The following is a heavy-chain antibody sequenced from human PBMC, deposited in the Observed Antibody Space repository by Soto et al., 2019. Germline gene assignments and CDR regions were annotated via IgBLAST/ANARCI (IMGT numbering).Heavy chain of an antibody. CDR1: GGSFSGYY. J-gene: IGHJ6*03. Sequence: PSETLSLTCAVYGGSFSGYYWSWIRQPPGRGLEWIGEINHSGSTNYNPSLKSRVTISVDTSKNQFSLKLSSVTAADTAVYYCARGTSDYIWGSYRSHYYYMDVWGKVTTVTVSS. CDR3: ARGTSDYIWGSYRSHYYYMDV. D-gene: IGHD3-16*02. V-gene: IGHV4-34*01. CDR2: INHSGST.